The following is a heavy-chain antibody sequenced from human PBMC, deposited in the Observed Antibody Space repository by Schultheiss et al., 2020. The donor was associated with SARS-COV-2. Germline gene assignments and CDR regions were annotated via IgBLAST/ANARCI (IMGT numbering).Heavy chain of an antibody. J-gene: IGHJ4*02. CDR3: AKVRGYSRGWYYFDS. Sequence: GGSLRLSCAASGFTFSTDAMSWVRQAPGKGLEWVSVISASGGSTYYADSVKGRFTISRDNSESTLYLQMNSLRAEDTALYYCAKVRGYSRGWYYFDSWGQGTLVTVSS. D-gene: IGHD6-19*01. CDR2: ISASGGST. V-gene: IGHV3-23*01. CDR1: GFTFSTDA.